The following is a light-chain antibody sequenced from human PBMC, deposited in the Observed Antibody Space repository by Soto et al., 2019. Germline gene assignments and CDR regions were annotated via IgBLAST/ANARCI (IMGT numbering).Light chain of an antibody. CDR3: QQYGSSPLLT. CDR1: QSVSSSH. J-gene: IGKJ4*01. V-gene: IGKV3-20*01. Sequence: EIVLTQSPGTLSLSPGERATLSCRASQSVSSSHLAWYQQKPGQAPRLLIYAASIRATGIPDRFSGSGSGTDFTLTISRLEPEDFAIYYCQQYGSSPLLTFGGGTKVEIK. CDR2: AAS.